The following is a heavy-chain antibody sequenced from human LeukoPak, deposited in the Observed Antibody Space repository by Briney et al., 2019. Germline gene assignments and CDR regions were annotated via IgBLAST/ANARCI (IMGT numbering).Heavy chain of an antibody. CDR3: ARGRAGGRKAFDI. D-gene: IGHD1-26*01. CDR1: GGSFSGYY. CDR2: INHSGST. Sequence: SETLSLTCAVYGGSFSGYYWSWIRQPPGKGLEWIGEINHSGSTNYNPSLKSRVTISVDTSKNQFSLKLSSVTAADTAVYYCARGRAGGRKAFDIWGQGTMVTVSS. J-gene: IGHJ3*02. V-gene: IGHV4-34*01.